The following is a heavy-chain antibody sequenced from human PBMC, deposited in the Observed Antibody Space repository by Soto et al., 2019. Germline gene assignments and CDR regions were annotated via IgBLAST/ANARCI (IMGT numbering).Heavy chain of an antibody. V-gene: IGHV4-31*03. D-gene: IGHD4-17*01. CDR3: ARVSGGGTVTTKQGGYFDY. CDR1: GGSISSGGYY. CDR2: IYYSGST. J-gene: IGHJ4*02. Sequence: QVQLQESGPGLVKPSQTLSLTCTVSGGSISSGGYYWSWIRQHPGKGLEWIGYIYYSGSTYYNPSLKSRVTISVDTSKNQFSLKLSSVTAADTAVYYCARVSGGGTVTTKQGGYFDYWGQGTLVTVSS.